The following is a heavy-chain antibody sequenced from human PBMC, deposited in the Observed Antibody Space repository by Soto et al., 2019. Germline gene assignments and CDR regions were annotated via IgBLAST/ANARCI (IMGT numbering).Heavy chain of an antibody. CDR3: AKGGEGYCSGTSCLYHMDA. Sequence: EVQLLESGGGLVQPGGSRRLSCAASGFTFSSYAMSWVRQAPGKGLEWVSTISDSGSTYYADSVKGRFTISREISKNTLYVQMSSLRAEDTAVYYCAKGGEGYCSGTSCLYHMDAWGKGTTVTVSS. CDR1: GFTFSSYA. V-gene: IGHV3-23*01. D-gene: IGHD2-15*01. J-gene: IGHJ6*03. CDR2: ISDSGST.